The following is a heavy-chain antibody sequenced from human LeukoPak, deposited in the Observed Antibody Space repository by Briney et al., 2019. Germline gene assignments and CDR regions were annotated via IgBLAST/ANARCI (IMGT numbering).Heavy chain of an antibody. CDR3: IVFGDSNH. CDR1: GFTFSDYY. Sequence: GGSLRLSCAASGFTFSDYYMSWIRQAPGKGLEWVSGIGGSGGDTFYADSVRGRFTVSRDNSKNTLFLQIDSLRTEDTAVYYCIVFGDSNHWGQGTLVTVSS. D-gene: IGHD4-17*01. CDR2: IGGSGGDT. V-gene: IGHV3-23*01. J-gene: IGHJ5*02.